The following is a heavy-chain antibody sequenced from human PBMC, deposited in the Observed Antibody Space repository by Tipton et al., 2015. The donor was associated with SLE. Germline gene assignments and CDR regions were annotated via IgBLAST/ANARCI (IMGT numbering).Heavy chain of an antibody. Sequence: TLSLTCTVSGGPISSDDYYWSWIRQHPGKGLEWLGHISHSGSTQYSPSLKSRVTISVDTSKNQFSLKLMSLTAADTAVYYCARARSEDAFWRDYVYYYYYMDVWGRGTTVTVSS. J-gene: IGHJ6*03. CDR3: ARARSEDAFWRDYVYYYYYMDV. CDR2: ISHSGST. D-gene: IGHD3-3*01. V-gene: IGHV4-31*03. CDR1: GGPISSDDYY.